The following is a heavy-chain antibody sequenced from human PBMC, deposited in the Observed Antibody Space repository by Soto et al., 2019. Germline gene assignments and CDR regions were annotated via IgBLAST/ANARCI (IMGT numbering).Heavy chain of an antibody. CDR1: GESFSGYY. CDR2: IFHGGGT. D-gene: IGHD3-22*01. V-gene: IGHV4-34*12. J-gene: IGHJ4*02. Sequence: SETLSLTCDVSGESFSGYYWSWIRQPPGKGLEWIGQIFHGGGTNYSPSLKSRVTISVDTSKNQFSLELTSVTAADTAVYYCARPHYDSNTFYSFFDYWGQGTLVTVPS. CDR3: ARPHYDSNTFYSFFDY.